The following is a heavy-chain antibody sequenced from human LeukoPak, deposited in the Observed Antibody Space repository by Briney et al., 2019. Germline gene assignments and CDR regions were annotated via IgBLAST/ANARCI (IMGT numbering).Heavy chain of an antibody. D-gene: IGHD2-15*01. CDR1: GGSISSYY. J-gene: IGHJ5*02. CDR2: IYYSGST. CDR3: ARGVVVAATPGWFDP. Sequence: SETLSLTCTVSGGSISSYYWSWLRQPPGKGLEWIGYIYYSGSTNYNPSLKSRVTISVDTSKNQFSLKLSSVTAADTAVYYCARGVVVAATPGWFDPWGQGTLVTVSS. V-gene: IGHV4-59*01.